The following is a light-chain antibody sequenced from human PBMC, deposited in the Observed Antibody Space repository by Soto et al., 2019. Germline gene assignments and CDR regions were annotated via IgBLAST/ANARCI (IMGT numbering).Light chain of an antibody. J-gene: IGKJ4*01. CDR3: QQYYDYPPLI. V-gene: IGKV3-15*01. Sequence: EIVMTQSPATLSVSPGERATLSCRASRNINRKLAWYQQKPGQAPRLLISGASTRATGIPARFSGSGSGTKFTLTISSRQSEDFAVYYCQQYYDYPPLIFGGGTKVEIK. CDR1: RNINRK. CDR2: GAS.